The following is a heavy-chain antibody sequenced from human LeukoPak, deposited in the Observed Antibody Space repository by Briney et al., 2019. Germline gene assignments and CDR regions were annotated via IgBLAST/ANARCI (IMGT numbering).Heavy chain of an antibody. Sequence: SETLSLTCTVSGGSISSSSYYWGWIRQPPGKGLEWIGSIYYSGSTYYNPSLKSRVTISVDTSKNQFSLKLSSVTAADTAVYYCARDPIAVAGTTSGTAPNWGQGTLVTVSS. CDR3: ARDPIAVAGTTSGTAPN. D-gene: IGHD6-19*01. CDR2: IYYSGST. CDR1: GGSISSSSYY. V-gene: IGHV4-39*07. J-gene: IGHJ4*02.